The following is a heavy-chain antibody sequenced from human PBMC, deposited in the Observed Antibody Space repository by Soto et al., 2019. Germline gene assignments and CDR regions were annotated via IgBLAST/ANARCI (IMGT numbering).Heavy chain of an antibody. J-gene: IGHJ5*02. V-gene: IGHV4-34*01. CDR1: GGSFSGYQ. CDR2: INHSGTT. Sequence: SETLSLTCGVYGGSFSGYQWNWIRQSPGQGLEWIGEINHSGTTKYNPSLESRINLSVDTSKKQFSLKMFSVTAADTAIYYCARGWRFDPFGQGTQVTVCS. D-gene: IGHD1-1*01. CDR3: ARGWRFDP.